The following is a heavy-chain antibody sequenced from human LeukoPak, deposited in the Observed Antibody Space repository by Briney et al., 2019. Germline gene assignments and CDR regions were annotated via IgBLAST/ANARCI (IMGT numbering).Heavy chain of an antibody. CDR3: ARDLIAAAGPFDY. CDR2: IYHSGST. CDR1: GGSISSSNYY. D-gene: IGHD6-13*01. V-gene: IGHV4-39*07. J-gene: IGHJ4*02. Sequence: AETLSLTCTVSGGSISSSNYYWGWIRQPPGKGLEWIGEIYHSGSTNYNPSLKSRVTISVDKSKNQFSLKLSSVTAADTAVYYCARDLIAAAGPFDYWGQGTLVTVSS.